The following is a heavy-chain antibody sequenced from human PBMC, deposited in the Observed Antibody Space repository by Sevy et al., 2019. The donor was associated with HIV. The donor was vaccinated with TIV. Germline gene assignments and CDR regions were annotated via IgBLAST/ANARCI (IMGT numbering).Heavy chain of an antibody. J-gene: IGHJ3*01. CDR3: SKDRAVLVGDAFDL. D-gene: IGHD2-15*01. Sequence: GGSLRLSCAASEITLSNYAMNWVRQAPGRGLEWVSAISGSGGSTYYADSVKGRFTISRDNSKNTLSLQMHSLRVEDTAVYYWSKDRAVLVGDAFDLWGQGTMVTVSS. CDR2: ISGSGGST. CDR1: EITLSNYA. V-gene: IGHV3-23*01.